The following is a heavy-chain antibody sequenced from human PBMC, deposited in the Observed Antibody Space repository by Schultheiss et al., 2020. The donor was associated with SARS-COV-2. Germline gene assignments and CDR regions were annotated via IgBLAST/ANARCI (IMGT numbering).Heavy chain of an antibody. J-gene: IGHJ4*02. V-gene: IGHV3-7*01. D-gene: IGHD1-1*01. CDR3: ARSGTLFDY. CDR1: GFTFSAYW. CDR2: INQDGSVK. Sequence: GGSLRLSCVGSGFTFSAYWMIWVRQTPGKGLEWVANINQDGSVKYYLDYVKGRFTISRDNARHSLFLQMNSLRAEDTAVYYCARSGTLFDYWGQGTLVTVSS.